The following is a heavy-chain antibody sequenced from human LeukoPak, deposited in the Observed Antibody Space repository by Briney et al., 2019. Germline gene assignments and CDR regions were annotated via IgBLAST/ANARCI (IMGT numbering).Heavy chain of an antibody. V-gene: IGHV1-18*04. Sequence: VASVKVSCKASGYTFTSYGISWVRQAPGQGLEWMGWISAYNGNTNYAQKLQGRVTMTTDTSTSTAYVELRSLRSDDTAVYYCARGGMVRGVMAWFDPWGQGTLVTVSS. D-gene: IGHD3-10*01. J-gene: IGHJ5*02. CDR2: ISAYNGNT. CDR3: ARGGMVRGVMAWFDP. CDR1: GYTFTSYG.